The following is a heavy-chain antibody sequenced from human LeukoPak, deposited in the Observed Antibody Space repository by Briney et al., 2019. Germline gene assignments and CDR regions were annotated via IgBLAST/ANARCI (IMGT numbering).Heavy chain of an antibody. CDR3: ARAVGNFGTVNYFDY. CDR1: GDSVSSNSAA. Sequence: SQTLSLTCAISGDSVSSNSAAWNWIRQSPSRGLEWLGRTYYRSKWYDDYAVSVKGRITINPDTSKNQFSLQFNSVTPEDTAVYYCARAVGNFGTVNYFDYWDQGALVTVSS. CDR2: TYYRSKWYD. J-gene: IGHJ4*02. V-gene: IGHV6-1*01. D-gene: IGHD1-1*01.